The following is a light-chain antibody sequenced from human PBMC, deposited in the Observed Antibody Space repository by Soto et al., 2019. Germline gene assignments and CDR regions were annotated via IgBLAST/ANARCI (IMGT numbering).Light chain of an antibody. J-gene: IGKJ5*01. Sequence: EIVLTPSPGTPSFSPRERATPPRRASQSVSSSYLPWYQQKPGQAPRLLIYGASSRATGIPAGFSGSGSGTDFTLTISRLEPEDFAVYYCQQYGSFITFGQGTRLEIK. CDR1: QSVSSSY. CDR2: GAS. V-gene: IGKV3-20*01. CDR3: QQYGSFIT.